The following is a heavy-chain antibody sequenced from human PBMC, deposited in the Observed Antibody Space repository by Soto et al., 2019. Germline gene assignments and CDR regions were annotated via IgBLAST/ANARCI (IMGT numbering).Heavy chain of an antibody. CDR1: GFTFSSYA. CDR2: ISGSGGST. J-gene: IGHJ4*02. CDR3: AKVDTSYTAMVRGVTTINVFDY. V-gene: IGHV3-23*01. D-gene: IGHD3-10*01. Sequence: GGSLRLSCAASGFTFSSYAMSWVRQAPGKGLEWVSAISGSGGSTYYADSVKGRFTISRDNSKNTLYLQMNSLRAEDTAVYYCAKVDTSYTAMVRGVTTINVFDYWGQGTLVTVSS.